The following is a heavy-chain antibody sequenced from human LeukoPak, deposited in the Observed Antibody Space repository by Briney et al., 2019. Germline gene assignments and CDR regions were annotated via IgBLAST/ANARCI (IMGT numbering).Heavy chain of an antibody. D-gene: IGHD6-19*01. CDR2: INHSGST. Sequence: SETLSLTCAVYGGSFSGYYWSWIRQPPGKGLERIGEINHSGSTNYNPSLKSRVNISVDTSKNQFSLKLSSVTAADTAVYYCARGPAIAFGYSSGWYVNYWGQGTLVTVSS. J-gene: IGHJ4*02. CDR1: GGSFSGYY. V-gene: IGHV4-34*01. CDR3: ARGPAIAFGYSSGWYVNY.